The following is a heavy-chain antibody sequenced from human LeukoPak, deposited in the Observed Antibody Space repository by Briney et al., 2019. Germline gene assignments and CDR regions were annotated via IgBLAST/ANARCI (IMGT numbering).Heavy chain of an antibody. CDR2: IIPIFGTA. Sequence: SVKVSCKASGGTFSSYAISWVRQAPGQGLGWMGGIIPIFGTANYAQKFQGRVTITADKSTSTAYMELSSLRSEDTAVYYCARDLTWELRALGYWGQGTLVTVSS. V-gene: IGHV1-69*06. D-gene: IGHD1-26*01. J-gene: IGHJ4*02. CDR1: GGTFSSYA. CDR3: ARDLTWELRALGY.